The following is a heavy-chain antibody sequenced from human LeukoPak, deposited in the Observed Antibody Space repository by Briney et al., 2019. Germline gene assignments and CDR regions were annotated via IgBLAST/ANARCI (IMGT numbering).Heavy chain of an antibody. D-gene: IGHD3-10*01. J-gene: IGHJ6*03. CDR3: ARLSAYYYGSYFYYYMDV. V-gene: IGHV3-21*06. CDR1: GFTVSSNY. Sequence: GGSLRLSCAASGFTVSSNYMSWVRQAPGKGLEWVSSITSSSRYTFYADSVKGRFTISRDNAKNSLYLQMNSLRAEDTALYYCARLSAYYYGSYFYYYMDVWGKGTTVTVSS. CDR2: ITSSSRYT.